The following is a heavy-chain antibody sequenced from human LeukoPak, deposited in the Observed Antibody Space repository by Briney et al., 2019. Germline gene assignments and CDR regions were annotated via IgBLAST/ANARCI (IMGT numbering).Heavy chain of an antibody. J-gene: IGHJ4*02. Sequence: GGSLRLSCAASGFTFSSYAMSWVRQAPGKGLEWVSAISGSGGSTYYADSVKGRFTISRDNSKNTLYLQMNSLRAEDTAVYYCAKNVGLLRSLSGWYGSGDYWGQGTLVTVSS. D-gene: IGHD6-19*01. CDR3: AKNVGLLRSLSGWYGSGDY. V-gene: IGHV3-23*01. CDR1: GFTFSSYA. CDR2: ISGSGGST.